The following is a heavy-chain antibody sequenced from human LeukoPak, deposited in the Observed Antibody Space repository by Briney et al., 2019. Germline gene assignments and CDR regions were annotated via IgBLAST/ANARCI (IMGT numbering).Heavy chain of an antibody. D-gene: IGHD4-17*01. CDR2: IYYSGST. Sequence: SQTLSLTCTVSGGSISSGDYYRSWIRQPPGKGLEWIGYIYYSGSTYYNPSLKSRVTISVDTSKNQFSLKLSSVTAADTAVYYCARDRAYGDLRRYYFDYWGQGTLVTVSS. J-gene: IGHJ4*02. CDR1: GGSISSGDYY. CDR3: ARDRAYGDLRRYYFDY. V-gene: IGHV4-30-4*08.